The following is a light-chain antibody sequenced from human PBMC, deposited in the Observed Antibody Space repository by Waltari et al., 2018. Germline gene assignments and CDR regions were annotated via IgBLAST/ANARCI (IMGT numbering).Light chain of an antibody. CDR3: CSYAGSHTFVV. J-gene: IGLJ2*01. Sequence: QSALTQPAPVSGSPGQSITIPCTGTSSGVGNYNLFSWYQQHPGKAPKLMIYEVSKRPSGVSNRFSGSKSGNTASLTISGLQAEDEADYYCCSYAGSHTFVVFGGGTKLTVL. V-gene: IGLV2-23*02. CDR1: SSGVGNYNL. CDR2: EVS.